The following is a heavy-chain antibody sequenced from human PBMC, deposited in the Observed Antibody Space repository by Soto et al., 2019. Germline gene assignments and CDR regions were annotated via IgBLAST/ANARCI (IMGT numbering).Heavy chain of an antibody. CDR2: INAGNGNT. Sequence: GASVKVSCKASGYTFTSYAMHWVRQAPGQRHEWMGWINAGNGNTKYSQKFQGRVTITRDTSASTAYMELSSLRSEDTTVYYCARDSPNLITIFGVVTAYYYMDVWGKGTTVTVSS. J-gene: IGHJ6*03. CDR3: ARDSPNLITIFGVVTAYYYMDV. CDR1: GYTFTSYA. D-gene: IGHD3-3*01. V-gene: IGHV1-3*01.